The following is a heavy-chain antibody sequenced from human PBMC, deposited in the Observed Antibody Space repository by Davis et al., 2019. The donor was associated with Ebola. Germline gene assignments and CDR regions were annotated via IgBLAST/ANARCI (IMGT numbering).Heavy chain of an antibody. V-gene: IGHV3-30*04. CDR2: ISYDGSNK. D-gene: IGHD3-16*01. Sequence: GESLKISCTASGFTFGDYAMSWFRQAPGKGLEWVAVISYDGSNKYYADSVKGRFTISRDNSKNTLYLQMNSLRAEDTAVYYCARRGLLHTEYDYVWAEGYVFDYWGQGTLVTVSS. CDR3: ARRGLLHTEYDYVWAEGYVFDY. CDR1: GFTFGDYA. J-gene: IGHJ4*02.